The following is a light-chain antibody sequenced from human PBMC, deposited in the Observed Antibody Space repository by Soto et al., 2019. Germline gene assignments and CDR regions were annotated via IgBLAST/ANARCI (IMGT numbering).Light chain of an antibody. Sequence: EIVLTQSPATLSLSPGERATLSCRASETISKSLAWYQQRRGQPPRLLMYDVSSRASDLPARFSGSGSGTDFPLTISRLEPEDFAISYCQQRINWPFTFGPGTKVDIK. CDR1: ETISKS. J-gene: IGKJ3*01. CDR3: QQRINWPFT. CDR2: DVS. V-gene: IGKV3-11*01.